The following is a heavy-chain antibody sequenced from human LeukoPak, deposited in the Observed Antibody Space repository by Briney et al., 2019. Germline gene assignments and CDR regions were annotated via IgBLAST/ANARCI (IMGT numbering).Heavy chain of an antibody. D-gene: IGHD1/OR15-1a*01. CDR1: GGSISSYG. J-gene: IGHJ6*03. CDR3: AKQGEIRQDYYMDV. V-gene: IGHV1-69*06. Sequence: WVKVSCKASGGSISSYGISWVRQAPGQGLEWMGRIIPVFGTANYAQKFQDRVTITADTVSNTAYMELTSLTSEDTAVYFCAKQGEIRQDYYMDVWGNGTAVTVSS. CDR2: IIPVFGTA.